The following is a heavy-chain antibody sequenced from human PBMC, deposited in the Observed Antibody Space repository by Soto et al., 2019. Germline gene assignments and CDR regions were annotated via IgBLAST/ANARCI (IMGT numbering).Heavy chain of an antibody. V-gene: IGHV4-39*01. CDR3: ASNVYCSGGSCYRLFDY. CDR2: IYYSGST. CDR1: GGSISSSSYY. Sequence: SETLSLTCTVSGGSISSSSYYWGWIRQPPGKGLEWIGSIYYSGSTYYNPSLKSRVTISVDTSKNQFSLKLSSVTAADTAVYYCASNVYCSGGSCYRLFDYWGQGTLVTVSS. J-gene: IGHJ4*02. D-gene: IGHD2-15*01.